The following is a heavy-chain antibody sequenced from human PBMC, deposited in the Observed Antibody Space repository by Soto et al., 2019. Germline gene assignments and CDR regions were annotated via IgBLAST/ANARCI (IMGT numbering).Heavy chain of an antibody. D-gene: IGHD4-17*01. CDR2: IYADGTT. CDR1: GFSVSNNY. J-gene: IGHJ4*02. V-gene: IGHV3-53*04. CDR3: ARGGGPFINSVTNPFDY. Sequence: EVPLVESGGGLVQPGGSLRLSCVVSGFSVSNNYMSWVRQAPGMRLDWVSVIYADGTTYYVDSVKGRFTISRHNSRNTLYLQMDSLRTDDTAVYYCARGGGPFINSVTNPFDYWGQGTLVTVSS.